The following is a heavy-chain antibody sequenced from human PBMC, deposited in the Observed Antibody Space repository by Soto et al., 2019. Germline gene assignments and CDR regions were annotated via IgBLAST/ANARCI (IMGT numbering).Heavy chain of an antibody. CDR3: VKSRGGNNFDFFD. CDR1: GFTFSSYG. J-gene: IGHJ4*02. CDR2: IWYDGSNK. Sequence: PGGSLSLSCAASGFTFSSYGMHWVRQVPGKGLEWVAVIWYDGSNKYYADSVKGRFTISRDNSKNTVYLQMSSLSADDAAVYYCVKSRGGNNFDFFDWGQGTLVTVSS. V-gene: IGHV3-30*02. D-gene: IGHD2-15*01.